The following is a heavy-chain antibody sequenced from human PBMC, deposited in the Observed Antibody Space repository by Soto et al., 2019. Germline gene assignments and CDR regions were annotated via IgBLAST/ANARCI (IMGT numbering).Heavy chain of an antibody. CDR1: GFLVNSAY. D-gene: IGHD5-18*01. CDR3: ARSGYSFAWGY. J-gene: IGHJ4*02. V-gene: IGHV3-53*01. CDR2: INSDGST. Sequence: EVQLVESGGGLIPPGGSLRLSCAASGFLVNSAYMTWVRQAPGKGLEWLSMINSDGSTLYAESVKGRFTISRDHAKNRLDLHMSSLRADDTAMYYCARSGYSFAWGYWGQGTLVIVAS.